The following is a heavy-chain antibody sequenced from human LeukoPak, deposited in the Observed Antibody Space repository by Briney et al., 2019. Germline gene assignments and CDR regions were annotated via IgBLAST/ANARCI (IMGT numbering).Heavy chain of an antibody. Sequence: GSLRLSCAASGFTFSSYSMNWVRQAPGKGLEWVSYISSSSSTIYYADSVKGRFTISRDNAKNSLYLQMNSLRAEDTAVYYCARTFGVVTSYYFDYWGQGTLVTVSS. V-gene: IGHV3-48*01. D-gene: IGHD3-3*01. CDR1: GFTFSSYS. CDR2: ISSSSSTI. J-gene: IGHJ4*02. CDR3: ARTFGVVTSYYFDY.